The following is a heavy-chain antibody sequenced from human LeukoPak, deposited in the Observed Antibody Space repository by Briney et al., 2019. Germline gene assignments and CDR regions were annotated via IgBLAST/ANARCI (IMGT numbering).Heavy chain of an antibody. J-gene: IGHJ4*02. CDR3: ARGQLLQCYVY. CDR1: GYTFTSYD. D-gene: IGHD2-2*01. V-gene: IGHV1-8*03. Sequence: ASVKVSCKASGYTFTSYDINWVRQATGQGLEWMGWMNPNSGNTGYAQKFQGRVTITRNTSISTAYLELSSLRSEDTAVYYCARGQLLQCYVYLGQGTMVTVSS. CDR2: MNPNSGNT.